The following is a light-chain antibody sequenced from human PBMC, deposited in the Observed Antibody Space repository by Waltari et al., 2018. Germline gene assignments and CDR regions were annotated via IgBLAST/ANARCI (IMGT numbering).Light chain of an antibody. Sequence: DIQMTQSPSSLSASVGDTVNITCRADQSINTYLNWYQQKPGKAPKLLIYAASTLQGGVPSRFSGSGSGTDFTLTISSLQPEDFATFYCQQTYKTPITFGQGTRLDVK. CDR3: QQTYKTPIT. CDR2: AAS. CDR1: QSINTY. V-gene: IGKV1-39*01. J-gene: IGKJ5*01.